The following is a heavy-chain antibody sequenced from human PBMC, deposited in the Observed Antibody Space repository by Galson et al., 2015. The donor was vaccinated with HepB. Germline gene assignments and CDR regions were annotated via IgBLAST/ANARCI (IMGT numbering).Heavy chain of an antibody. D-gene: IGHD5-24*01. CDR2: ISGYDVNV. V-gene: IGHV1-18*01. J-gene: IGHJ4*02. CDR1: GYTFSRFS. CDR3: ARGGLATIGGPTFDY. Sequence: SVKVSCKAPGYTFSRFSISWLRQAPGQGLEWMGWISGYDVNVRYAQKFQGRPTMTTDTSTSTAHLDLRSLRSDDSAVYYCARGGLATIGGPTFDYWGQGTLVNVSS.